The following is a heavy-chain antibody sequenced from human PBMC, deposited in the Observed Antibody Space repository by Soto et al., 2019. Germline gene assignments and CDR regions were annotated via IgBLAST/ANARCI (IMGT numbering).Heavy chain of an antibody. D-gene: IGHD6-19*01. CDR2: IYASGAT. CDR3: ARESYCARDCTETVAGPTAYYFDY. J-gene: IGHJ4*02. V-gene: IGHV4-4*07. Sequence: QVQLQESGPGLVKPSETLSLACSVSGDSISTYYWSWIRQPAGKGLEWIGRIYASGATNYNPSLKWRVTLSLDTSKTQFFLKLTSVTAADTAVYFCARESYCARDCTETVAGPTAYYFDYWGQGTLVTVSS. CDR1: GDSISTYY.